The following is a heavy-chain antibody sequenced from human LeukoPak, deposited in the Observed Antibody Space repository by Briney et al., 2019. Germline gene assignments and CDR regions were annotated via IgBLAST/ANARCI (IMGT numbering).Heavy chain of an antibody. D-gene: IGHD2-2*01. J-gene: IGHJ4*02. CDR1: GFTVSSNY. V-gene: IGHV3-66*02. CDR2: IYSGGST. CDR3: ARGEYQLPQGN. Sequence: GGSLRLSCAASGFTVSSNYMSWVHQAPGKGLEWVSVIYSGGSTYYADSVKGRFTISRDNSNNTLYLQMNSLRAEGTAVYYCARGEYQLPQGNWGQGTLVTVSS.